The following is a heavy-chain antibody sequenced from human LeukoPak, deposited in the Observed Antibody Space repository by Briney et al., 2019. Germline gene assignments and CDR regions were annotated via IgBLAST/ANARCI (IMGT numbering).Heavy chain of an antibody. CDR2: IWLDGRHK. CDR3: ARAEGKRFLEWNNKYYYNAMDV. V-gene: IGHV3-33*01. D-gene: IGHD3-3*01. Sequence: GGSLRLSCAASGFTFSHYGMHWVRQVPGEGLEWVAGIWLDGRHKSNADPVKGRFTISRDNSRNTLYLQMNGVRAEDTAVYYCARAEGKRFLEWNNKYYYNAMDVWGQGTTVIVSS. J-gene: IGHJ6*02. CDR1: GFTFSHYG.